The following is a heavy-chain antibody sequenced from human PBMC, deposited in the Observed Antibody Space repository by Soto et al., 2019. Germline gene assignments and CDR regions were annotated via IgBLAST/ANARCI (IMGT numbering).Heavy chain of an antibody. D-gene: IGHD6-19*01. CDR2: IYYSGST. CDR3: VRVTSSGWDDNWFDP. J-gene: IGHJ5*02. Sequence: YYWSWIRQPPGKGLEWIAYIYYSGSTHYNPSLKSRVTISADTSKNQFSLRLSSVTAADTAVYYCVRVTSSGWDDNWFDPWGQGTLVTVSS. CDR1: YY. V-gene: IGHV4-59*01.